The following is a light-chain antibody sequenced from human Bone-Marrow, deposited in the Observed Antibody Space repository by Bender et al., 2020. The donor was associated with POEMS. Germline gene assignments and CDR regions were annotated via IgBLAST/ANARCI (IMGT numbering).Light chain of an antibody. Sequence: QSALTQPASVSGSPGQSITISCTGTSSDVGSYNLVSWYQQHPGKAPKLMIYEVSKRPSGVSNRFSGSKSGNTASLTISGLQPEDEADYYCNSYRTRTSWVFGGGTRLTVL. J-gene: IGLJ3*02. CDR3: NSYRTRTSWV. CDR2: EVS. CDR1: SSDVGSYNL. V-gene: IGLV2-14*02.